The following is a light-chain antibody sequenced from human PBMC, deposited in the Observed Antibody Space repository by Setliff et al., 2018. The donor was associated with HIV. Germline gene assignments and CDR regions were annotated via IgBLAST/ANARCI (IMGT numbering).Light chain of an antibody. CDR1: SSDVGTYNF. CDR3: SSYTSTTPLYV. CDR2: DVS. Sequence: SPLTQPASVSGFPGQSITISCTGTSSDVGTYNFVSWYQQHPGKAPKLMIYDVSYRPSGVSNRFSGSKSGNTASLTISGLQAEDEADYYCSSYTSTTPLYVFGTGTKV. J-gene: IGLJ1*01. V-gene: IGLV2-14*03.